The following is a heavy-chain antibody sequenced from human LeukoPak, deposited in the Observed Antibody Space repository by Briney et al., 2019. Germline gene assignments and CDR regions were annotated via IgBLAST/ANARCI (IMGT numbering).Heavy chain of an antibody. CDR3: AAFRQWLDILDY. Sequence: GGSLRLSCAASGFTFSDAWMTWVRQAPGKGLECVSVIYSGGTTYYADSVKGRFTISRDNSKNTLYLQMNSLRAEDTAVYYCAAFRQWLDILDYWGQGTLVTVSS. D-gene: IGHD6-19*01. V-gene: IGHV3-53*01. CDR1: GFTFSDAW. CDR2: IYSGGTT. J-gene: IGHJ4*02.